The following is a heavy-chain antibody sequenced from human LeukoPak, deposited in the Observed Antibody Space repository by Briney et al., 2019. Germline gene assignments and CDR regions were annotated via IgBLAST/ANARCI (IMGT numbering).Heavy chain of an antibody. V-gene: IGHV1-3*03. D-gene: IGHD3-22*01. CDR3: ARVIPPGGYYDSSGYQGN. Sequence: ASVKVSCKASGYTFTDYALHWVRQAPGQSLEWMGWITTGRGDTQYSQAFQRRITITRDKSASTVSMDLSALRSEDTAVYYCARVIPPGGYYDSSGYQGNWGQGTMVTVSS. CDR2: ITTGRGDT. J-gene: IGHJ3*01. CDR1: GYTFTDYA.